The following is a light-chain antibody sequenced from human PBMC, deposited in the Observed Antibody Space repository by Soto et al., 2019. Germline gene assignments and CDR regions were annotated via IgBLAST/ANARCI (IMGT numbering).Light chain of an antibody. J-gene: IGKJ5*01. CDR2: DAS. V-gene: IGKV3-11*01. CDR1: QSVSSY. CDR3: QQRSNWPIT. Sequence: EIVLTQSRATLSLSPGERATLSCRASQSVSSYLAWYQQKPGQAPRLLIYDASNRATGIPARFSGSGSGTDFTLTISCLEPEDFAVYYCQQRSNWPITFGQGTRLEI.